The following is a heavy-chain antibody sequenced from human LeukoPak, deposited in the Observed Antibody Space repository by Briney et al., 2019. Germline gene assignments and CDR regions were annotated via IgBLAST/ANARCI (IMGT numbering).Heavy chain of an antibody. D-gene: IGHD3-9*01. CDR1: GFTFSNAW. V-gene: IGHV3-15*01. Sequence: PGGSLRLSCAASGFTFSNAWMSWVRQAPGKGLEWVGRIKSKTDGGTTGYAAPVKGRFTISRDDSKNTLYLQMNSLKTEDTAVYYCTTGPDILTHNGMDVWGQGTTVTVSS. CDR2: IKSKTDGGTT. J-gene: IGHJ6*02. CDR3: TTGPDILTHNGMDV.